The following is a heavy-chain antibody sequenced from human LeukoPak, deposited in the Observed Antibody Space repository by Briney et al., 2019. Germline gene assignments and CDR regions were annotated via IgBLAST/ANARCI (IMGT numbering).Heavy chain of an antibody. J-gene: IGHJ4*02. D-gene: IGHD3-3*01. Sequence: SETLSLTCAVSGYSISSGYYWGWIRQPPGKGLEWIGSIYHSGSTYYNPSLKSRVTISVDTSKNQFSLKLSSVTAADTAVYYCARGSQRITVFGVVTDYWGQGTLVTVSS. V-gene: IGHV4-38-2*01. CDR1: GYSISSGYY. CDR2: IYHSGST. CDR3: ARGSQRITVFGVVTDY.